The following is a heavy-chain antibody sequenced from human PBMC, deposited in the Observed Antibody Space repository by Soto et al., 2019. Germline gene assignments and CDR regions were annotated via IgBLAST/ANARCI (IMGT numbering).Heavy chain of an antibody. V-gene: IGHV4-30-4*01. J-gene: IGHJ4*02. CDR1: GGSISSGDYY. Sequence: SETLSLTCTVSGGSISSGDYYWSWIRQPPGKGLEWIGYIYYSGSTYYNPSLKSRVTISVDTSKNQFSLKLSSVTAADTAVYYCARRDSGYEDFHYCGQGTLVTVSS. CDR3: ARRDSGYEDFHY. CDR2: IYYSGST. D-gene: IGHD5-12*01.